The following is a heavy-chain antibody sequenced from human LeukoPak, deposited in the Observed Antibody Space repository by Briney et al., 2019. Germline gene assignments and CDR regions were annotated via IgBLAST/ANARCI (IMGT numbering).Heavy chain of an antibody. Sequence: GGSLRLSCVGSGLSFRGFELNWVRQAPGKGLEWVSFISDDTKTIKYGDFVQGRFTISRDNAKTSLYLQMNSLRAEDSAVYYCARGSEWEPLYYFDYWGQGSLVAVSS. CDR2: ISDDTKTI. V-gene: IGHV3-48*03. CDR1: GLSFRGFE. CDR3: ARGSEWEPLYYFDY. J-gene: IGHJ4*02. D-gene: IGHD1-26*01.